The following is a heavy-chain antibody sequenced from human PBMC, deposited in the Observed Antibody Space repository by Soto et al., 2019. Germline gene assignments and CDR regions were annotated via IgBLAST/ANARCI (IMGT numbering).Heavy chain of an antibody. CDR2: IGGGGRST. CDR3: AKEGARGLYYFDY. J-gene: IGHJ4*02. CDR1: GFTFSTYV. Sequence: EVQLLDSGGGLVQPRGAPTLSCAASGFTFSTYVMSWVRQAPGKGQARVSTIGGGGRSTYYADSVKGRYTRPRDKSKSTQNQQMNSRRHGDTAVCYCAKEGARGLYYFDYWGQGTLVTVSS. D-gene: IGHD3-10*01. V-gene: IGHV3-23*01.